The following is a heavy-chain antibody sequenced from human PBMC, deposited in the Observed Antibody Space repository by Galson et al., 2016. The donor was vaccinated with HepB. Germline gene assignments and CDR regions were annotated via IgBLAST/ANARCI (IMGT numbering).Heavy chain of an antibody. Sequence: SLRLSCAASGFTFSRSWMTWVRQAPGKGLEWVANIKEDGSEQFYVDSVKGRFTISRDNAKSSLYLHMNSLRAQDTAVYHCARDAAQRSCNGANCWGAFDIWGQGTMVTVSS. J-gene: IGHJ3*02. D-gene: IGHD2-15*01. CDR2: IKEDGSEQ. V-gene: IGHV3-7*01. CDR1: GFTFSRSW. CDR3: ARDAAQRSCNGANCWGAFDI.